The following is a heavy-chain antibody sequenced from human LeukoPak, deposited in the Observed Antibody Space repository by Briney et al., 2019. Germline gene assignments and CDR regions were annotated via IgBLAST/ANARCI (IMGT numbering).Heavy chain of an antibody. D-gene: IGHD6-13*01. CDR1: GYIFSDYY. Sequence: ASVKVSCKASGYIFSDYYMHWVRQAPGQGLEWLGWINPKTGAADYAQQFRGRITMTRDTSINTDYMEMKRVTSDDTAVYYCARGAEAETSPLDYWGQGTLVTVSS. CDR2: INPKTGAA. V-gene: IGHV1-2*02. J-gene: IGHJ4*02. CDR3: ARGAEAETSPLDY.